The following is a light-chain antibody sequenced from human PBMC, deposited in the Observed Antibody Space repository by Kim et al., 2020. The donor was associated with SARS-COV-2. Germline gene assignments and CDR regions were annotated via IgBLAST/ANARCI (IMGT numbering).Light chain of an antibody. V-gene: IGKV1-39*01. Sequence: DIQMTQSPSSLAASVGDRVTIACRASQRISTYLMWYQQNPGRAPKLLIFAASTLQSGVPSRFSGSGCGTDFTLTISSLQPEYVATYYCQLSHTTPLLTFGGGTKVDIK. J-gene: IGKJ4*01. CDR3: QLSHTTPLLT. CDR1: QRISTY. CDR2: AAS.